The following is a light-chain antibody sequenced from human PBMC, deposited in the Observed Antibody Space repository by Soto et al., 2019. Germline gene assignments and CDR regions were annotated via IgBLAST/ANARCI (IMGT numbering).Light chain of an antibody. V-gene: IGLV2-8*01. Sequence: QSVLTQPPSASGSPGQSVTISCTGTSSDVGGYNYVSWYQQYPGKAPKLMIYEVSKRPSGVPDRFSGSKSGNTASLTVSGLQDDDEADYYCTSYAGGNKLDGVFGGGTKLTVL. CDR3: TSYAGGNKLDGV. CDR2: EVS. J-gene: IGLJ2*01. CDR1: SSDVGGYNY.